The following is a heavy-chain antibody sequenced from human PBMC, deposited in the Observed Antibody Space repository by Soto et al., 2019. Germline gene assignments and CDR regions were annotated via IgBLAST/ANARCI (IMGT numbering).Heavy chain of an antibody. Sequence: PSETLSLTCTVSGGSISSSSYYWGWIRQPPGKGLEWIGSINYSGSTYYNPSLKSRVTISVDTSKNQFSLKLSSVTAADTAVYYCARWFAFGEPKPLVPTLSFDYWGQGTLVTVSS. CDR1: GGSISSSSYY. CDR3: ARWFAFGEPKPLVPTLSFDY. J-gene: IGHJ4*02. D-gene: IGHD3-10*01. V-gene: IGHV4-39*01. CDR2: INYSGST.